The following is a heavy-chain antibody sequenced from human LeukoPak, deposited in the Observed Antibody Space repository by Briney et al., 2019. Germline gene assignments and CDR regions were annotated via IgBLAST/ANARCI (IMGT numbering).Heavy chain of an antibody. V-gene: IGHV1-69*05. CDR2: IIPIFGPP. D-gene: IGHD1-26*01. Sequence: SVKVSCKGSGGTFSTNGISWGRQAPGQGLEWMGRIIPIFGPPKYAQKFQGTVTITTDESTSTAYMELSSLTSEDTAVYYCARSSGSHYYFDYWGQGTLVTVSS. CDR3: ARSSGSHYYFDY. J-gene: IGHJ4*02. CDR1: GGTFSTNG.